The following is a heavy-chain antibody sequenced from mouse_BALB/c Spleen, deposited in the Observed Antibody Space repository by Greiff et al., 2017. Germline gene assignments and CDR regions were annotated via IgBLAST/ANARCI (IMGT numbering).Heavy chain of an antibody. CDR2: ISSGSSTI. V-gene: IGHV5-17*02. J-gene: IGHJ4*01. CDR3: ARALSQGYAMDY. CDR1: GFTFSSFG. Sequence: EVKLMESGGGLVQPGGSRKLSCAASGFTFSSFGMHWVRQAPEKGLEWVAYISSGSSTIYYADTVKGRFTISRDNSKNTLFLQMTSLMSEDTAMYYCARALSQGYAMDYWGQGTSVTVSA.